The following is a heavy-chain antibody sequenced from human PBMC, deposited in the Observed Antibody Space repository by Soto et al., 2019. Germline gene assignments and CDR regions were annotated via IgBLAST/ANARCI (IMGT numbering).Heavy chain of an antibody. J-gene: IGHJ6*02. CDR2: NDPSDSYT. V-gene: IGHV5-10-1*01. D-gene: IGHD3-16*01. CDR1: GYSFTSYC. Sequence: PGESLHTSCKGSGYSFTSYCISWVLQMPWHGLERRGRNDPSDSYTNYSPSFQGHVTFSADTSISTAYLQWTSLKASDTAMYYCARSIRGYYGMDDWGQGTTVTVSS. CDR3: ARSIRGYYGMDD.